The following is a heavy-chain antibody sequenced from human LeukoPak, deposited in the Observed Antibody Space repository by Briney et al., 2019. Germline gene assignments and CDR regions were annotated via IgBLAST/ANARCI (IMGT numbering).Heavy chain of an antibody. V-gene: IGHV3-23*01. CDR1: GFTFDDYG. D-gene: IGHD3-10*01. CDR3: AKAPITMVRDDAFDI. J-gene: IGHJ3*02. CDR2: ISGSGGST. Sequence: GGSLRLSCAASGFTFDDYGMSWVRHAPGKGLEWVSAISGSGGSTYYADSVKGRFTISRDNSKNTLYLQMNSLRAEDTAVYYCAKAPITMVRDDAFDIWGQGTMVTVSS.